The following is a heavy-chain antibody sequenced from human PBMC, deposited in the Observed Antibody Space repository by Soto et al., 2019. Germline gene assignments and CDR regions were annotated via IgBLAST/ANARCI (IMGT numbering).Heavy chain of an antibody. CDR3: AKLSDPFYFDSSVED. CDR2: ISYDGRNE. CDR1: GFTFSSYV. Sequence: QVQLVESGGGVVQPERSLRLSCAASGFTFSSYVMHWVRQAPGKGLEWVAVISYDGRNEYNADSVKGRFTISRENSKITLYLQMNSLRADDTAVYYCAKLSDPFYFDSSVEDWGQGTLVTVSS. V-gene: IGHV3-30*18. D-gene: IGHD3-22*01. J-gene: IGHJ4*02.